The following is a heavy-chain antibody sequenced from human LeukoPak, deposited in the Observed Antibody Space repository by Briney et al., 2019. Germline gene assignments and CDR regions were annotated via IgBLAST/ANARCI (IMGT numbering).Heavy chain of an antibody. CDR2: IRSDESDK. CDR1: GFTFSNYG. D-gene: IGHD3-22*01. V-gene: IGHV3-30*02. Sequence: PGGSLRLSCAASGFTFSNYGMHWVRQAPGKGLEWVAFIRSDESDKYYIDSVKGRCTISRDNSKNTVHLQLNSLRAEDTAAYYFAKDADEARHSSGSFDYWGQGSLVIVSS. J-gene: IGHJ4*02. CDR3: AKDADEARHSSGSFDY.